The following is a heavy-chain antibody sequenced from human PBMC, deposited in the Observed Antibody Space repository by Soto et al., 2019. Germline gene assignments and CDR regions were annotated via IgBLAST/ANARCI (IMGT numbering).Heavy chain of an antibody. CDR2: ISSSSSYI. D-gene: IGHD3-16*02. CDR1: GFTFSSYS. V-gene: IGHV3-21*01. CDR3: TRGMITVGGVIVGGYHDAFDI. J-gene: IGHJ3*02. Sequence: GGSLRLSCAASGFTFSSYSMNWVRQAPGKGLEWVSSISSSSSYIYYADSVKGRFTISRDNAKNSLYLQMNSLRAEDRVGYYGTRGMITVGGVIVGGYHDAFDIWGQGTMVTVSS.